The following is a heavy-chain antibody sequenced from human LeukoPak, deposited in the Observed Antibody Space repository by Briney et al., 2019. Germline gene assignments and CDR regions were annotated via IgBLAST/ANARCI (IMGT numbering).Heavy chain of an antibody. CDR2: ISGGGST. V-gene: IGHV3-23*01. Sequence: GGSLRLSCAASGFTFTSYSMNWVRQAPGKGLEWVSTISGGGSTYYPDSVKGRFTISRDNSKNTLYLQVNSLRAEDTAVYYCAKGGKWDVTPFDYWGQGTLVTVSS. D-gene: IGHD1-26*01. CDR3: AKGGKWDVTPFDY. J-gene: IGHJ4*02. CDR1: GFTFTSYS.